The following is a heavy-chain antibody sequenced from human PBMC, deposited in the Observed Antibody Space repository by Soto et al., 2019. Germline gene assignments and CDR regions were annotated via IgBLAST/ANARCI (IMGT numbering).Heavy chain of an antibody. J-gene: IGHJ6*02. D-gene: IGHD1-26*01. CDR2: IIPIFGTA. V-gene: IGHV1-69*12. CDR3: ASHSGSSPEGRYYYGMDV. CDR1: GGTFSSYA. Sequence: QVQLVQSGAEVKKPGSSVKVSCKASGGTFSSYAISWVRQAPGQGLEWMGGIIPIFGTADYAQKFQGRVTITADESTSTAYMELGRLRSEDTAVYYCASHSGSSPEGRYYYGMDVWGQGTTVTVSS.